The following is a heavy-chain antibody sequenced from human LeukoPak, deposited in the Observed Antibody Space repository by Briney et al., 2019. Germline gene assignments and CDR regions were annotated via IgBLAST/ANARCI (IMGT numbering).Heavy chain of an antibody. J-gene: IGHJ6*02. CDR3: AREGPQLDCYYYGMDV. CDR2: IKQDGSEK. D-gene: IGHD6-6*01. Sequence: GGSLRLSCAASGFTFSSYWMSWVRQAPGKGLEWVANIKQDGSEKYYVDSVKGRFTISGDNAKNSLYLQMNSLRAEDTAVYYCAREGPQLDCYYYGMDVWGQGTTVIVSS. CDR1: GFTFSSYW. V-gene: IGHV3-7*01.